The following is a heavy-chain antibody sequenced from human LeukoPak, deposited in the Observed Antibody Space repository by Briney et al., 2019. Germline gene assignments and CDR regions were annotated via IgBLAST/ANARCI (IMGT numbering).Heavy chain of an antibody. CDR2: IYGGGSGTT. D-gene: IGHD2-21*02. V-gene: IGHV3-23*01. CDR3: AKDRHIVVVTAIPDDAFDI. CDR1: GFTFSKYT. Sequence: GGSLRLSCVASGFTFSKYTLSWIRQPPGKGLEWVAGIYGGGSGTTFYAESVRGRFTISRDNSRTTLYLQMNSLRAEDTAVYYCAKDRHIVVVTAIPDDAFDIWGQGTMVTVSS. J-gene: IGHJ3*02.